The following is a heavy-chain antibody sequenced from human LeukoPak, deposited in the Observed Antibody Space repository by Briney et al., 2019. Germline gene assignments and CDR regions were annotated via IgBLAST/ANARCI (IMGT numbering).Heavy chain of an antibody. CDR2: INPSGGST. CDR3: ARDYVGTSLGY. V-gene: IGHV1-46*01. J-gene: IGHJ4*02. D-gene: IGHD3-16*01. CDR1: GYTFTIYY. Sequence: ASVKVSFKASGYTFTIYYMHWVRQAPGQGLEWMGIINPSGGSTSYAQKFQGRVTMTRDTSTSTVYMELSSLRSEDTAVYYCARDYVGTSLGYWGQGTLVTVSS.